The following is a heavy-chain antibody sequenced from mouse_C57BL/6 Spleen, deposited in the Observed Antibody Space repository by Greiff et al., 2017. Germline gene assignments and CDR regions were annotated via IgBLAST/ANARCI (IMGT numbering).Heavy chain of an antibody. CDR3: ARKDVYYGSSWFAY. CDR1: GYTFTSYW. Sequence: QVQLQQPGAELVKPGASVKMSCKASGYTFTSYWITWVKQRPGQGLEWIGDIYPGSGSTNYNEKFKSKATLTVDTASSTAYMQLSSLTSGDSAVYYCARKDVYYGSSWFAYWGQGTLVTVSA. D-gene: IGHD2-2*01. V-gene: IGHV1-55*01. J-gene: IGHJ3*01. CDR2: IYPGSGST.